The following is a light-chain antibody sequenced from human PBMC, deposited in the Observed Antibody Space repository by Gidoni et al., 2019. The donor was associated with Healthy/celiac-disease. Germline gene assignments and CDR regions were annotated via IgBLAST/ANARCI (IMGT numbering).Light chain of an antibody. CDR3: MQDLQTPT. Sequence: DIVMTQSPLSLPVTPGEPASISCRSSQIPLHSNGYNYLDWYLQKPGQSQQLMIYLGSNQASGVPDRFSGSGSGTDFTLKISRVEDEDVGVYYCMQDLQTPTFGGGTKVEIK. V-gene: IGKV2-28*01. CDR2: LGS. CDR1: QIPLHSNGYNY. J-gene: IGKJ4*01.